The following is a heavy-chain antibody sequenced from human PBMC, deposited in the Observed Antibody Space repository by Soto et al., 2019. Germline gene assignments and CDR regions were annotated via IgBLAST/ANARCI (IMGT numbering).Heavy chain of an antibody. D-gene: IGHD3-10*01. V-gene: IGHV3-33*01. CDR2: IWYDGTNK. J-gene: IGHJ6*02. CDR1: GFIFSTYA. CDR3: ARPGNTSSYYFYGMDV. Sequence: QVQLVESGGGVVQPGKSVRLSCTASGFIFSTYAMHWVRQAPGKGLEWVALIWYDGTNKYYRDSVEGRFTISRDNSKNTLYLQMNNLRGEDTAVYYCARPGNTSSYYFYGMDVWGPGTPVTVSS.